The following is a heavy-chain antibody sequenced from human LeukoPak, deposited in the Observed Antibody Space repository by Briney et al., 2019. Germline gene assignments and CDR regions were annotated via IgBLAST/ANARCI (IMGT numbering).Heavy chain of an antibody. CDR3: ASITEIAARELYYFDY. CDR1: GGSISSYY. CDR2: IYTSGST. D-gene: IGHD6-6*01. V-gene: IGHV4-4*07. Sequence: SETLSLTCTVSGGSISSYYWSWIRQPAGKGLEWIGRIYTSGSTNYNPSLKSRVTMSVDTSKNQFSLKLSSVTAADTAVYYCASITEIAARELYYFDYWGQGTLVTVSS. J-gene: IGHJ4*02.